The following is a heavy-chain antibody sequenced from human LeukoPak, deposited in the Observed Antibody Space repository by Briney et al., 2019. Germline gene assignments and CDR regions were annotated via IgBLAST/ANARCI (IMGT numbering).Heavy chain of an antibody. CDR3: ARSTLLWFGELLYNDY. Sequence: ASVKVSCKASGYTFTSYAMNWVRQAPGQGLEWMGWINTNTGNSTYAQGFTGRFVFSLDTSVSTAYLQISSLKAEDTAVYYCARSTLLWFGELLYNDYWGQGTLVTVSS. D-gene: IGHD3-10*01. J-gene: IGHJ4*02. V-gene: IGHV7-4-1*02. CDR1: GYTFTSYA. CDR2: INTNTGNS.